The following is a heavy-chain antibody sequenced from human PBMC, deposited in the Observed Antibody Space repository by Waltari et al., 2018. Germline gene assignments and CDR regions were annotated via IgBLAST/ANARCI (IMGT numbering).Heavy chain of an antibody. J-gene: IGHJ6*02. CDR3: ASITMVQGVIPRGYYYYGMDV. CDR1: GGTFSSYA. V-gene: IGHV1-69*05. D-gene: IGHD3-10*01. CDR2: IIPIFGTA. Sequence: QVQLVQSGAEVKKPGSSVKVSCKASGGTFSSYAISWVRQAPGQGLEWMGRIIPIFGTANYAQKFQGRVTMTRDTSISTAYMELSRLRSDDTAVYYCASITMVQGVIPRGYYYYGMDVWGQGTTVTVSS.